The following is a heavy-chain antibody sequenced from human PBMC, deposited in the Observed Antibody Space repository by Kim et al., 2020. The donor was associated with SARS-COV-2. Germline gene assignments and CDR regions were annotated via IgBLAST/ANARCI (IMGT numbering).Heavy chain of an antibody. Sequence: NYAQKFQGRVTITADKSTSTAYMELSSLRSEDTAVYYCARVYSSGWYVDYWGQGTLVTVSS. CDR3: ARVYSSGWYVDY. J-gene: IGHJ4*02. V-gene: IGHV1-69*04. D-gene: IGHD6-19*01.